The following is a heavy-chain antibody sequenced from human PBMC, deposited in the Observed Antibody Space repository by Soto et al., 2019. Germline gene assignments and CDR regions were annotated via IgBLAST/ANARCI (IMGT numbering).Heavy chain of an antibody. D-gene: IGHD6-19*01. CDR3: AKDYSSGWYPDY. Sequence: EVQLLESGGGLVQPGGSLRLSCAASGFTFSSYAMSWVRQAPGKGLEWVSAISGSGGSTYYADSVNGRFTISRDNSKNTLYLQMNSLRAEDTAVYYCAKDYSSGWYPDYWGQGTLVTVSS. V-gene: IGHV3-23*01. CDR2: ISGSGGST. CDR1: GFTFSSYA. J-gene: IGHJ4*02.